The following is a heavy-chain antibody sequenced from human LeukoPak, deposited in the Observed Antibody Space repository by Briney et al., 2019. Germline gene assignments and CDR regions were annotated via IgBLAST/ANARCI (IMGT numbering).Heavy chain of an antibody. Sequence: GGSLRLSCAASGFTFSSYGMHWVRQAPGKGLEWVEVIRYDGSNKYYADSVKGRFTISRDNSKNTLYLQMNCLRAEDTAVYYCARGYSRFDYWGQGTLVTVSS. D-gene: IGHD2-15*01. CDR3: ARGYSRFDY. CDR2: IRYDGSNK. CDR1: GFTFSSYG. J-gene: IGHJ4*02. V-gene: IGHV3-33*01.